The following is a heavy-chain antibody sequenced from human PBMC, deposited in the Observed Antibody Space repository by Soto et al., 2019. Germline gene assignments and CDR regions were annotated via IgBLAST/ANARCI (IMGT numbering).Heavy chain of an antibody. Sequence: EVQLVESGGGLVQPGRSLRLSCTASGFTFGDYAMSWVRQAPGKGLEWVGFIRSKAYGGTTEYAASVKGRFTISRDDSKSIAYLQMNSLKTEDTAVYYCTRADIVVVVATHSGAFDIWGQGTMVTVSS. CDR2: IRSKAYGGTT. J-gene: IGHJ3*02. D-gene: IGHD2-15*01. V-gene: IGHV3-49*04. CDR3: TRADIVVVVATHSGAFDI. CDR1: GFTFGDYA.